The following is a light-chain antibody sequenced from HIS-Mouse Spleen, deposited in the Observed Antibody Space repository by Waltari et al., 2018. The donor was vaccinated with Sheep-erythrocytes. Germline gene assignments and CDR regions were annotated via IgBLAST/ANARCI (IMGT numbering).Light chain of an antibody. CDR1: SSHVVGYNY. CDR2: DVS. J-gene: IGLJ3*02. V-gene: IGLV2-11*01. CDR3: CSYAGSYTWV. Sequence: QSALTQPRSVSGSPRQSVTISCTGTSSHVVGYNYVSWYQQHPGKAPKLMIYDVSKRPSGVPDRFSGSKSGNTASLTISGLQAEDEADYYCCSYAGSYTWVFGGGTKLTVL.